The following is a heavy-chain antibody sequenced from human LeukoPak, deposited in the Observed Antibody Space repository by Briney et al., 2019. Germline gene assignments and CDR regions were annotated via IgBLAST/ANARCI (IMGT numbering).Heavy chain of an antibody. CDR3: ARLPIVVVPAAKDYYMDV. Sequence: PSQTLSLTCTVSGGSISSGDYYWSCIRQPPGKGLECIGYIYHSGSTYYNPSLKSRVTISVDRYKNQFSLKLSSVTAADTAVYYCARLPIVVVPAAKDYYMDVWGKGTTVTVSS. V-gene: IGHV4-30-4*08. CDR2: IYHSGST. D-gene: IGHD2-2*01. J-gene: IGHJ6*03. CDR1: GGSISSGDYY.